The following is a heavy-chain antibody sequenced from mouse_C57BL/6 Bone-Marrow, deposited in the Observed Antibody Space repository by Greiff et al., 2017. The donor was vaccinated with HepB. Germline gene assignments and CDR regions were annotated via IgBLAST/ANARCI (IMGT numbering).Heavy chain of an antibody. CDR3: ARSTPSYYCDY. J-gene: IGHJ2*01. CDR2: IDPSDSYT. Sequence: VQLQESGAELVMPGASVKLSCKASGYTFTSYWMHWVKQRPGQCLEWIGEIDPSDSYTNYNQKFKGKSTLTVDKSSSTAYMQLSSLTSEDSAVYYCARSTPSYYCDYGGQGTTLTVSA. V-gene: IGHV1-69*01. CDR1: GYTFTSYW.